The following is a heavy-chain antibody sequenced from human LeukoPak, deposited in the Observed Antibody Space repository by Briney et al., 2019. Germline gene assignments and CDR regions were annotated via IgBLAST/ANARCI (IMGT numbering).Heavy chain of an antibody. V-gene: IGHV3-7*01. CDR3: ARDIEAAGLFLDY. CDR2: MKYEGSEK. Sequence: GGSLRLSCAASGFTFSRYWMSWVRQAPGKGLAWVANMKYEGSEKYYVDSVKGRFTISRDNAKNSLYLQMNSLRAEDTAVYYCARDIEAAGLFLDYWGQGTLVTVSS. D-gene: IGHD6-13*01. CDR1: GFTFSRYW. J-gene: IGHJ4*02.